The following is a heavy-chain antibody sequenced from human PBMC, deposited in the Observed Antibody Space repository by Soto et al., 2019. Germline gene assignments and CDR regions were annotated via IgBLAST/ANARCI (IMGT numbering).Heavy chain of an antibody. V-gene: IGHV1-69*13. CDR1: GCPYSSYR. CDR3: VRDSGTKLSSS. D-gene: IGHD6-13*01. CDR2: IVHIYRTA. Sequence: SVKVSCKDSGCPYSSYRIHWVRQAPGQGLEWVGGIVHIYRTAEYAQKFEGRVTITADESXRTSYMELRSLQSQDTAVYYCVRDSGTKLSSSWGQGAVVPVSS. J-gene: IGHJ4*02.